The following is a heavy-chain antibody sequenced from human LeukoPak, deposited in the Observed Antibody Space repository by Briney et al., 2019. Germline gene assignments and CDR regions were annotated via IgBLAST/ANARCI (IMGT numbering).Heavy chain of an antibody. CDR2: ISGSGGST. Sequence: GGSLRLSCAASGFTFSSYAMSWVRQAPRKGLEWVSAISGSGGSTYYADSVKGRFTISRDNSKNTLFFQVNSLRAEDTAVYYCARLTSGNGLDVWGQGTTVTVSS. CDR3: ARLTSGNGLDV. CDR1: GFTFSSYA. V-gene: IGHV3-23*01. D-gene: IGHD3-3*01. J-gene: IGHJ6*02.